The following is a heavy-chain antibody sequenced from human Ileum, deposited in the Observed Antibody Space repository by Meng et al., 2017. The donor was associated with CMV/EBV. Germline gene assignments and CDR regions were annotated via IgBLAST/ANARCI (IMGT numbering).Heavy chain of an antibody. J-gene: IGHJ3*02. Sequence: GESLKISCAASGFTFDDYGMSWVRQAPGKGLEWVSGINWNGGSTGYADSVKGRFTISRDNAKNSLYLQMNSLRAEDTALYHCAREGNYDAFDIWGQGTMVTVSS. V-gene: IGHV3-20*01. CDR2: INWNGGST. D-gene: IGHD1-7*01. CDR3: AREGNYDAFDI. CDR1: GFTFDDYG.